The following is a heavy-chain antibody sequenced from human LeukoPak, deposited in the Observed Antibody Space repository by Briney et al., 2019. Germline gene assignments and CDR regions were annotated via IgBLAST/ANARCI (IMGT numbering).Heavy chain of an antibody. V-gene: IGHV4-59*01. D-gene: IGHD2-15*01. Sequence: SETLSLTCTVSGGSLSSYYWSWLRQPPGKGLEWIGYIYYSGSTYYNPSLRSRVTISVDTSKNQFSLKLSSVTAADTAVYYCARVALRAADTSLWWFDPWGQGTLVTVSS. CDR2: IYYSGST. CDR1: GGSLSSYY. J-gene: IGHJ5*02. CDR3: ARVALRAADTSLWWFDP.